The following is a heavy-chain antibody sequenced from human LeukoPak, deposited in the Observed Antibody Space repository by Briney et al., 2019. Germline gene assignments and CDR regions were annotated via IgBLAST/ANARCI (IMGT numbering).Heavy chain of an antibody. CDR1: GFSLSTSGVG. V-gene: IGHV2-5*02. J-gene: IGHJ4*02. Sequence: SGPTLVNPTQTLTLTFTFSGFSLSTSGVGVGWIRQPPGKALEWLALIYWDDDKRYSPSLKSRLTITKDTSTNQVDLTMTNMDPVDTAPYYRAHFSVSYYYGSGSYYPSDYWGQGTLVTVSS. D-gene: IGHD3-10*01. CDR2: IYWDDDK. CDR3: AHFSVSYYYGSGSYYPSDY.